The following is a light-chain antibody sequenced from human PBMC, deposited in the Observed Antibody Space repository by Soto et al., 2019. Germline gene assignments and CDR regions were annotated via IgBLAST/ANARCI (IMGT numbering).Light chain of an antibody. CDR1: QSISSW. CDR3: QQYNSYSKT. CDR2: KAS. J-gene: IGKJ1*01. V-gene: IGKV1-5*03. Sequence: DIQMTPSPSTLSPSVGDRVTITCRASQSISSWLAWYQQKPGKAPKLLFYKASSLESGVPSRFSGSGSGTEFTLTISRLQPEDFAMYYCQQYNSYSKTFGRGTKVDIK.